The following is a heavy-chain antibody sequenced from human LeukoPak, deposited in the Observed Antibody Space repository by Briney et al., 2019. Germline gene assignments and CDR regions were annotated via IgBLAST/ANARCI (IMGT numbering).Heavy chain of an antibody. V-gene: IGHV3-21*04. CDR2: ISSSSSYI. CDR3: ARRDIVVVPAAIFGAFDI. J-gene: IGHJ3*02. D-gene: IGHD2-2*02. CDR1: GFTFSNYN. Sequence: GGSLRLSCAASGFTFSNYNMNWVRQAPGKGLEWVSSISSSSSYIYYADSVKGRFTISRDNAKNSLYLQMNSLRAEDTALYYCARRDIVVVPAAIFGAFDIWGQGTMVTVSS.